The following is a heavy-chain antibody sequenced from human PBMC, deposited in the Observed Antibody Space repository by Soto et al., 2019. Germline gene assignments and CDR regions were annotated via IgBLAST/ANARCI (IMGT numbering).Heavy chain of an antibody. CDR1: GGSFSGYY. D-gene: IGHD1-20*01. J-gene: IGHJ5*02. V-gene: IGHV4-34*01. CDR2: INHSGST. CDR3: ARTLGRYINQLRYNWFDP. Sequence: SETLSLTCAVYGGSFSGYYWSWIRQPPGKGLEWIGEINHSGSTNYNPSLKSRVTISVDTSKNQFSLKLSSVTAADTAVYYCARTLGRYINQLRYNWFDPWGQGTLVTVSS.